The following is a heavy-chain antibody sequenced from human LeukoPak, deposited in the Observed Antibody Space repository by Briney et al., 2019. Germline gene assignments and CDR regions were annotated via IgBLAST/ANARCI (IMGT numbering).Heavy chain of an antibody. J-gene: IGHJ4*02. V-gene: IGHV4-59*01. D-gene: IGHD3-10*01. CDR2: VYYSGST. CDR1: GGSIGTYY. Sequence: SETQSLTCTVSGGSIGTYYWSWIRQPPGKGLEWIGYVYYSGSTNYNPSLKSRVTISVDTSKNKFTLKLNSVTAADTAVYYCARSELLWFGGVNSGFDYWGQGTLVTVSS. CDR3: ARSELLWFGGVNSGFDY.